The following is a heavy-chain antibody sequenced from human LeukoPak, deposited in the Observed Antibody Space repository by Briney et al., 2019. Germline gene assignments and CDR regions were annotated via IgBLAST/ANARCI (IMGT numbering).Heavy chain of an antibody. Sequence: GGSLRLSCAASGFTFSDHYMDWVRQAPGKGLEWVGRTRKKTNSYATEYAASVKGRFTISRDDSKNSLYLQMNSLKAEDTAVYYCTRVVLVGTTYSYFDYWGQGTLVTVSS. V-gene: IGHV3-72*01. CDR1: GFTFSDHY. CDR3: TRVVLVGTTYSYFDY. D-gene: IGHD1-26*01. CDR2: TRKKTNSYAT. J-gene: IGHJ4*02.